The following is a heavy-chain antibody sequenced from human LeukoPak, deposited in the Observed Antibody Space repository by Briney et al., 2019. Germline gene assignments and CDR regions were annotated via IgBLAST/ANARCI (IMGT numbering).Heavy chain of an antibody. CDR2: IGYDGGEK. Sequence: PGGSLRLSCAASGFTFSNYAMSWVRQAPGKGLEWVAVIGYDGGEKYYADSVKGRFTISRDNSKNTLYLQMNSLRAEDTAVYYCTRDFESYFDYWGQGAQVTVSS. D-gene: IGHD3-9*01. V-gene: IGHV3-33*08. CDR3: TRDFESYFDY. J-gene: IGHJ4*02. CDR1: GFTFSNYA.